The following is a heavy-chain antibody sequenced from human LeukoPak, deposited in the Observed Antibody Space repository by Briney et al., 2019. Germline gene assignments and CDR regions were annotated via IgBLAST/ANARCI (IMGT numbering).Heavy chain of an antibody. D-gene: IGHD2-2*01. Sequence: ASVKVSCKASGYTFTGYYMHWLRQAPGQGLEWMGWINPNSGGTNYAQKFQGRVTMTRDTSISTAYMELSRLRSDDTAVYYCARGAVPAAGDWFDPWGQGTLVTVSS. CDR1: GYTFTGYY. CDR2: INPNSGGT. J-gene: IGHJ5*02. CDR3: ARGAVPAAGDWFDP. V-gene: IGHV1-2*02.